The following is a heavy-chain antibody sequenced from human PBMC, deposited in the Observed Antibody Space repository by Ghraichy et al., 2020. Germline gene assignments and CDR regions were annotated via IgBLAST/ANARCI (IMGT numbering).Heavy chain of an antibody. Sequence: GGSLRLSCAASGFTFSSYWMSWVRQAPGKGLEWVANIKQDGSEKYYVDSVKGRFTISRDNAKNSLYLQMNSLRAEDTTVYYCARDGWARAPYIAARDGGYFDHWGQGTLVTVSS. V-gene: IGHV3-7*01. CDR2: IKQDGSEK. J-gene: IGHJ4*02. CDR1: GFTFSSYW. D-gene: IGHD6-6*01. CDR3: ARDGWARAPYIAARDGGYFDH.